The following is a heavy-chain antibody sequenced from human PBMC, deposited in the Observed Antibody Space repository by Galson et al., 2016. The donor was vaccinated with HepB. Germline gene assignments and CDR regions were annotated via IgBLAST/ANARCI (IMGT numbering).Heavy chain of an antibody. V-gene: IGHV1-18*01. Sequence: SVKVSCKASDYTFTNYGISWVRQAPGQGLEWMGWISTARGNTNYAQKFQGRVTMTTDTSTSTAYMELGSLTSDDTAVYYCARDWDCSGPICHNVVEKWGQGALVTVSS. CDR1: DYTFTNYG. J-gene: IGHJ3*01. CDR2: ISTARGNT. CDR3: ARDWDCSGPICHNVVEK. D-gene: IGHD2-2*02.